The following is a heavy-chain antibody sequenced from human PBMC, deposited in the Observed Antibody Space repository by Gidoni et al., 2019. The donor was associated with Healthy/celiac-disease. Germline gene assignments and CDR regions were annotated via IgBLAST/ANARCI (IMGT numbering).Heavy chain of an antibody. V-gene: IGHV3-72*01. CDR2: NRNKANSYTT. CDR1: GFTFRRHY. J-gene: IGHJ3*02. Sequence: VQLVESGGGLVQPGGSLRLSCAASGFTFRRHYMDWVRQAPGKGLGWVGRNRNKANSYTTEYAAPVKGRFTISRDDSKNSLYLQMNSLKTEDTAVYYCAREGGYYDSSGYYYVLAFDIWGQGTMVTVSS. CDR3: AREGGYYDSSGYYYVLAFDI. D-gene: IGHD3-22*01.